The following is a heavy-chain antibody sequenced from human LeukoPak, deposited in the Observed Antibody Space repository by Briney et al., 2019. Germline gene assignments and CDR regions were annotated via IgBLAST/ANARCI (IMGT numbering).Heavy chain of an antibody. CDR2: INHSGST. V-gene: IGHV4-34*01. CDR3: ARGRDSSGCSRYYFDY. CDR1: GGSFSGYY. D-gene: IGHD3-22*01. J-gene: IGHJ4*02. Sequence: SETLSLTCAVYGGSFSGYYWSWIRQPPGKGLEWIGEINHSGSTNYNPSLKSRVTISVDTSKNQFSLKLSSVTAADTAVYYCARGRDSSGCSRYYFDYWGQGTLVTVSS.